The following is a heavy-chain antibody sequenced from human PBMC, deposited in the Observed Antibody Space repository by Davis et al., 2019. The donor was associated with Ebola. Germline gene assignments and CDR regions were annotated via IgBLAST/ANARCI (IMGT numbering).Heavy chain of an antibody. D-gene: IGHD6-19*01. CDR2: IYPGDSDT. Sequence: GESLKISCQGSGYRFSAYWIGWVRQMPGKGLEWMGIIYPGDSDTKYNPSFEGQVTISVDKSIDTAYLQWSSLKASDTGIYYCARRRALHSSGWFSEFDPWGQGTLVTVSS. J-gene: IGHJ5*02. CDR1: GYRFSAYW. V-gene: IGHV5-51*01. CDR3: ARRRALHSSGWFSEFDP.